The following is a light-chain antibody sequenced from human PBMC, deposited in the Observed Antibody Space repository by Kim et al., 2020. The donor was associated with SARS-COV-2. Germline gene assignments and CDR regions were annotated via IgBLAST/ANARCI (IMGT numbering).Light chain of an antibody. J-gene: IGLJ1*01. Sequence: QSALTQPASVSGSPGQPITISCTGTSSDVGGYNYVSWYQQHPGKAPKLMIYDVSNRPSGVSNRFSGSKSGNTASLTISGLQAEDEADYYCSSYTSSSTLVCGTGTKVTVL. CDR3: SSYTSSSTLV. CDR2: DVS. V-gene: IGLV2-14*03. CDR1: SSDVGGYNY.